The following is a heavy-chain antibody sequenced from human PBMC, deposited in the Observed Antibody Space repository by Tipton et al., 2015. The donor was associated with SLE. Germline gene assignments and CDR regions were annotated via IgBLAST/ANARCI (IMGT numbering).Heavy chain of an antibody. V-gene: IGHV4-61*02. J-gene: IGHJ4*02. CDR2: VYPGGST. CDR3: ARDSPGMAAAD. Sequence: TLSLTCTVSGGSVSNEFHYWSWIRQPAGKGLEWIGRVYPGGSTNYNPSFNSRVTISVDTSKNQFSLKLTSMTAADTAVYYCARDSPGMAAADWGQGTLVTVPS. CDR1: GGSVSNEFHY. D-gene: IGHD6-13*01.